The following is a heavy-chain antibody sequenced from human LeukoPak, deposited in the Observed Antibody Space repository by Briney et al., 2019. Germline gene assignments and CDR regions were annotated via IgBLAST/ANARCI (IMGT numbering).Heavy chain of an antibody. CDR2: IIPIFGTA. CDR1: GGTFSSYA. J-gene: IGHJ4*02. CDR3: ARALMVRGVIDY. D-gene: IGHD3-10*01. Sequence: ASVKVSCKASGGTFSSYAISWVRQAPGQGLEWMGGIIPIFGTANYAQKFQGRVTITADKSTSTAYMELSSLRSEDTAVYYCARALMVRGVIDYWGQGTLVTVSS. V-gene: IGHV1-69*06.